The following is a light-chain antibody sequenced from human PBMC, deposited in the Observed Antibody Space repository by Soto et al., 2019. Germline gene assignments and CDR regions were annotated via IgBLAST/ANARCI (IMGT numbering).Light chain of an antibody. CDR1: MRDVGAYNL. CDR3: SSYTSQSSLI. CDR2: EVR. V-gene: IGLV2-14*01. Sequence: QSALTQHASVSGSPGQSITISFAGTMRDVGAYNLVSWYQQHPGRDPQLIIYEVRNRPSGISFRFSGSKSGNTASLTISGLQAEDEADYYCSSYTSQSSLIFGGGTKVTVL. J-gene: IGLJ2*01.